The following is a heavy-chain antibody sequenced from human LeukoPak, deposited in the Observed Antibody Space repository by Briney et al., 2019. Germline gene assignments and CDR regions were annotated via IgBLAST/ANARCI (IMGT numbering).Heavy chain of an antibody. Sequence: ASVKVSCKASGYTFTSYGISWVRQAPGQGLEWMGWISAYNGNTNYAQKLQGRVTMTTDTSTSTAYMELRSLRSDDTAVYYFARVVITIFGVVIRLFDYWGQGTLVTVSS. D-gene: IGHD3-3*01. CDR1: GYTFTSYG. CDR3: ARVVITIFGVVIRLFDY. V-gene: IGHV1-18*01. J-gene: IGHJ4*02. CDR2: ISAYNGNT.